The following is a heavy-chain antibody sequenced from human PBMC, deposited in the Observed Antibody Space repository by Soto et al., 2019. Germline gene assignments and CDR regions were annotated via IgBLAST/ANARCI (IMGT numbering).Heavy chain of an antibody. J-gene: IGHJ3*02. Sequence: QVPLVQSGAEVKKPGASVKVSCKASGYTFTSYGISWVRQAPGQGLEWMGWISAYNGNTNYAQKLQGRVTMTTDTSTSTAYMELRSLRSDDTAVYYCARDVRDYYDSSGYRFDAFDIWGQGTMVTVSS. V-gene: IGHV1-18*01. CDR2: ISAYNGNT. CDR3: ARDVRDYYDSSGYRFDAFDI. D-gene: IGHD3-22*01. CDR1: GYTFTSYG.